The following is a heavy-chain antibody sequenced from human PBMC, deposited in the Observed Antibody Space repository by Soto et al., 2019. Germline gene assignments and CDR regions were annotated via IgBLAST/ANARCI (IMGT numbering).Heavy chain of an antibody. Sequence: PSQPHSLPYTVAGGTIISRGYPWSWNRQPPGKGLEWIGYIYYSGSTNYNPSLKSRVTISVDTSKNQFSLKLSSVTAADTAVYYCAERYSGYDDVFAIWVHGTMVTV. D-gene: IGHD5-12*01. V-gene: IGHV4-30-2*01. CDR2: IYYSGST. CDR3: AERYSGYDDVFAI. J-gene: IGHJ3*02. CDR1: GGTIISRGYP.